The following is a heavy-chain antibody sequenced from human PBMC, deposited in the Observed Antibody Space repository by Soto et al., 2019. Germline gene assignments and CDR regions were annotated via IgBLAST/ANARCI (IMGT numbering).Heavy chain of an antibody. CDR1: GGSISSYY. J-gene: IGHJ6*02. V-gene: IGHV4-59*01. D-gene: IGHD3-9*01. CDR3: ARGPTYHDILTGLKYYYGMDV. CDR2: IYYSGST. Sequence: SETLSLTCTVSGGSISSYYWSWIRQPPGKGLEWIGYIYYSGSTNYNPSLKSRVTISVDTSKNQFSLKLSSVTAADTAVYYCARGPTYHDILTGLKYYYGMDVWGQGTTVTVSS.